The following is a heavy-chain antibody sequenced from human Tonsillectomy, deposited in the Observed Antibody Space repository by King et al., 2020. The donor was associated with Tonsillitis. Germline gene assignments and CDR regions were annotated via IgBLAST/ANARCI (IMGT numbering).Heavy chain of an antibody. CDR1: GGSIRSSSYY. D-gene: IGHD6-19*01. J-gene: IGHJ3*02. Sequence: VQLQESGPGLVKPSETLSLTCTVSGGSIRSSSYYWGWIRQPPGKGLEWIGSIYYSGSTYYNPSLKSRVTISVDTSKNQFSLKLSSVTAADTAVYYCARVQVAAFSDAFDIWGQGTMVTVSS. V-gene: IGHV4-39*01. CDR2: IYYSGST. CDR3: ARVQVAAFSDAFDI.